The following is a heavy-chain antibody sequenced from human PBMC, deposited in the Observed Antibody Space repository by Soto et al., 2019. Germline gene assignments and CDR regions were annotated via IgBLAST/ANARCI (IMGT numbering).Heavy chain of an antibody. V-gene: IGHV3-30*18. J-gene: IGHJ4*02. Sequence: PGGSLRPSCAASGFTFSSYGMHWVRQAPGKGLEWVAVISYDGSNKYYADSVKGRFTISRDNSKNTLYLQMNSLRAEDTAVYYCAKPQMVYAKPPPDYWGQGT. CDR3: AKPQMVYAKPPPDY. CDR2: ISYDGSNK. CDR1: GFTFSSYG. D-gene: IGHD2-8*01.